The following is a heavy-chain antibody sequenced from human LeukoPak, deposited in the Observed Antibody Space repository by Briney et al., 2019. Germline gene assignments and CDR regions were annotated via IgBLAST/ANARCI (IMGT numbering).Heavy chain of an antibody. Sequence: GGSLRLSCAASGFTFSSYWMHWVRQAPGKGLVGVSRINNDGRSTNYADSVKGRFTISRDNAKNTLYLQMNSLRAEDTAVYYCARVRWGGLYYFDYWGQGTLVTVSS. V-gene: IGHV3-74*01. CDR2: INNDGRST. CDR1: GFTFSSYW. D-gene: IGHD3-16*01. J-gene: IGHJ4*02. CDR3: ARVRWGGLYYFDY.